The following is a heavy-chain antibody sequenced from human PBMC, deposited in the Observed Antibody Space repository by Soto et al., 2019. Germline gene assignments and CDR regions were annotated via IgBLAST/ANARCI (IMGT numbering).Heavy chain of an antibody. J-gene: IGHJ4*02. Sequence: QITLKESGPPLVKPTQTLTLTCTFSGFSLSTSGVGVGWIRQPPGKALEWLALIYWDDDKRYSPSLKSRLTIXKXXSKNQVVLTMTNMDPVDTATYYCAHPFSGWYSFDYWGQGTLVTVSS. V-gene: IGHV2-5*02. CDR2: IYWDDDK. CDR1: GFSLSTSGVG. D-gene: IGHD6-19*01. CDR3: AHPFSGWYSFDY.